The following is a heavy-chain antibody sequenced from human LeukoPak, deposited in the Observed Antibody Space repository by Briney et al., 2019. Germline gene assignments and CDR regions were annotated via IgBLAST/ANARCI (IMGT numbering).Heavy chain of an antibody. D-gene: IGHD6-6*01. J-gene: IGHJ4*02. Sequence: PGGSLRLSCAASGFTFDDYGTSWVRQAPGKGLEWVSGINWNGGSTGYADSVKGRFTISRDNAKNSLYLQMNSLRAEDTALYYCARGEGYSSSSLADYWGQGTLVTVSS. V-gene: IGHV3-20*04. CDR3: ARGEGYSSSSLADY. CDR2: INWNGGST. CDR1: GFTFDDYG.